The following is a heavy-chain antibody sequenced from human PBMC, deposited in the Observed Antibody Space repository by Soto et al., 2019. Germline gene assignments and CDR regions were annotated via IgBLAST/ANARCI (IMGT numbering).Heavy chain of an antibody. Sequence: EVQLLESGGGLVQPGGSLRLSCAASGFSFTTYSMSCVRQAPGKGLEWVSTISNSRGITYYADSVKGRFTISRDISKNTLYLQMNGLRAEDTALYYCAKTYYYALGSYYVADNWGQGTLVTVSS. CDR2: ISNSRGIT. J-gene: IGHJ4*02. CDR1: GFSFTTYS. D-gene: IGHD3-10*01. V-gene: IGHV3-23*01. CDR3: AKTYYYALGSYYVADN.